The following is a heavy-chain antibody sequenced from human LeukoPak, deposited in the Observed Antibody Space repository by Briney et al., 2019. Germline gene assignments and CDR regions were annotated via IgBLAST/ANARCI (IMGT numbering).Heavy chain of an antibody. CDR3: AREIVVVVAATPVTTGFDY. CDR2: IYTSGST. D-gene: IGHD2-15*01. Sequence: SETLSLTCTVSGGSISSGSYYCRWIRQPAGKGLEWIGRIYTSGSTNYNPSLKSRVTISVDTSKNQFSLKLSSVTAADTAVYYCAREIVVVVAATPVTTGFDYWGQGTLVTVSS. J-gene: IGHJ4*02. CDR1: GGSISSGSYY. V-gene: IGHV4-61*02.